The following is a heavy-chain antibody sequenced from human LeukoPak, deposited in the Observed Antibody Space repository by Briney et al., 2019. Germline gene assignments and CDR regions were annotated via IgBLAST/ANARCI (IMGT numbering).Heavy chain of an antibody. J-gene: IGHJ4*02. D-gene: IGHD5-24*01. V-gene: IGHV4-59*01. Sequence: KSSETLSLTCNVSGDSISSDYWSWIRQPPGKGLEWIGHIYYSGSTNYNPSLKSRVTISVDTSKNQFSLKLSSVTAADTAVYYCARDSDGNGYNPFDYWGQGTLVTVSS. CDR1: GDSISSDY. CDR3: ARDSDGNGYNPFDY. CDR2: IYYSGST.